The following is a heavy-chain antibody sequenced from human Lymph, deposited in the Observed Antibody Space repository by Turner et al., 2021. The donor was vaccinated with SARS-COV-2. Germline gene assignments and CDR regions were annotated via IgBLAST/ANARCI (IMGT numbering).Heavy chain of an antibody. V-gene: IGHV1-69*04. CDR2: IMPIRGIT. CDR1: GGTFSSYA. D-gene: IGHD1-26*01. CDR3: ARGGLDSYGGSYYGWFDP. Sequence: QVQLVQSGAEVKKPGSSVRVSCQASGGTFSSYAISWVRQAPGQGLEGVGRIMPIRGITNYAQKIQGRVTINAEKSTNTAYMELSGLRSEDTAVYYCARGGLDSYGGSYYGWFDPWGQGTLVTVSS. J-gene: IGHJ5*02.